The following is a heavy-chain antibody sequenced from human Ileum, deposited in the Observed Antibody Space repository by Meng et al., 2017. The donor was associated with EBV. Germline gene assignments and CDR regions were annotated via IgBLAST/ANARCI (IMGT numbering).Heavy chain of an antibody. CDR2: INPNGGDR. D-gene: IGHD2/OR15-2a*01. CDR3: ARFRIQAGALDT. J-gene: IGHJ5*02. Sequence: VHAGAGVTGPGASVGVACRAFRYTFTGYYIHWLRQAPGQGLEWMGRINPNGGDRNYAQNFHGRVTLTLDMAIHTAIMDLSSPKSDDTAVYYCARFRIQAGALDTWGQGTLVTVSS. V-gene: IGHV1-2*06. CDR1: RYTFTGYY.